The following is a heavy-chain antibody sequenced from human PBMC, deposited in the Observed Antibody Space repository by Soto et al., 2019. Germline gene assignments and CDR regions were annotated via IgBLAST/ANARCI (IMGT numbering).Heavy chain of an antibody. J-gene: IGHJ6*03. CDR3: ARMTNYDILTGYAKTYYMDV. CDR2: IYYSGST. CDR1: GGSISSYY. Sequence: PAETLSLTCTVSGGSISSYYWSWIRQPPGKGLEWIGYIYYSGSTNYNPSLKSRVTISVDTSKNQFSLKLSSVTAADTAVYYCARMTNYDILTGYAKTYYMDVWGKGTTVTVSS. D-gene: IGHD3-9*01. V-gene: IGHV4-59*01.